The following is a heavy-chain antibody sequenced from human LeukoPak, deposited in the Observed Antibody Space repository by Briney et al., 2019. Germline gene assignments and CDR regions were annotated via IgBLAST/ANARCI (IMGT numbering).Heavy chain of an antibody. Sequence: SETLSLTCTVSGGSVSSSSYYWGWIRQPPGKGLEWIGSIYYSGSTYYNPSLKSRVTISVDTSKNQFSLKLSSVTAADTAVYYCARGGWSRRYFDYWGQGTLVTVSS. CDR2: IYYSGST. CDR1: GGSVSSSSYY. D-gene: IGHD6-19*01. J-gene: IGHJ4*02. V-gene: IGHV4-39*07. CDR3: ARGGWSRRYFDY.